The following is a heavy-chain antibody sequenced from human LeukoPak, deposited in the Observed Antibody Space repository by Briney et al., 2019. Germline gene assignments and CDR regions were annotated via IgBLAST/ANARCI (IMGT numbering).Heavy chain of an antibody. V-gene: IGHV3-21*01. CDR1: GFTFSSYT. CDR2: IAGSSGYI. Sequence: GGSLRLSCAASGFTFSSYTMNWVRQAPGKGLEWVSSIAGSSGYISYAYSVKGRFTISRDNAKKSLYLQMTSLTAEDTAVYYWARDRGAYCGGDCYLGFDYWGRGTLVTVSS. CDR3: ARDRGAYCGGDCYLGFDY. D-gene: IGHD2-21*02. J-gene: IGHJ4*01.